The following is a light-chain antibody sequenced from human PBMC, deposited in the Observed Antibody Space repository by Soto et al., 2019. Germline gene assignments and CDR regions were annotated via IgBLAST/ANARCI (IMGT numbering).Light chain of an antibody. Sequence: QSALSQPASVSGSPGQSITISCTGTSSDVGGYNYVSWYQHHPGKAPKLMIYDVSTRPSGVSNRFSGSKSGNTASLTISGLQAEDEADYYRSSYTSSNTEVFGTGTQLTVL. CDR1: SSDVGGYNY. J-gene: IGLJ1*01. CDR2: DVS. CDR3: SSYTSSNTEV. V-gene: IGLV2-14*03.